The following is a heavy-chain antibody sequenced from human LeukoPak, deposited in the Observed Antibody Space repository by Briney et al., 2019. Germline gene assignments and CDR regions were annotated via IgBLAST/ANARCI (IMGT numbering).Heavy chain of an antibody. CDR2: ITGSGGST. CDR1: GFTFSSYA. D-gene: IGHD3-10*02. CDR3: AELGITMIGGV. J-gene: IGHJ6*04. Sequence: GGSLRLSCAASGFTFSSYAMSWVRQTPGKGLEWVAAITGSGGSTYYADSVKGRFTISRDNSKNTLYLQMNNLRAEDTAVYYCAELGITMIGGVWGKGTTVTISS. V-gene: IGHV3-23*01.